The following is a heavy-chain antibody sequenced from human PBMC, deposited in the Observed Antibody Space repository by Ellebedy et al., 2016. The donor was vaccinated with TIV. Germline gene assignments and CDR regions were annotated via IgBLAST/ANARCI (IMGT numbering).Heavy chain of an antibody. CDR1: GFNFRSYW. V-gene: IGHV3-7*01. J-gene: IGHJ5*02. Sequence: PGGSLRLSCAASGFNFRSYWMGWVRQAPGKGLEWVANIYQDGSQKYYVDSAEGRFTISRDNAKNSLYLEMKSLRVEDTAVYYCARRGSYGDYAVQDNNWFDVWGQGIPVTVSP. CDR3: ARRGSYGDYAVQDNNWFDV. CDR2: IYQDGSQK. D-gene: IGHD4-17*01.